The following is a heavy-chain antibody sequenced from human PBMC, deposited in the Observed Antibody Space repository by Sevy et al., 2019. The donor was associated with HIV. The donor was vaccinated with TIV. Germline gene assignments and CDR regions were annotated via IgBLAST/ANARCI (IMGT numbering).Heavy chain of an antibody. V-gene: IGHV3-23*01. CDR3: AKDVDIVVVPAAIKGYYYYGMDV. J-gene: IGHJ6*02. D-gene: IGHD2-2*02. CDR2: ISGSGGST. CDR1: GFTFSSYA. Sequence: GGSLRLSCAASGFTFSSYAMSWVRQAPGKGLEWVSAISGSGGSTYYADSVKGRFTISRDNSKNTLYLQMNSLRAEDTAVYYCAKDVDIVVVPAAIKGYYYYGMDVWGQGTTVTVSS.